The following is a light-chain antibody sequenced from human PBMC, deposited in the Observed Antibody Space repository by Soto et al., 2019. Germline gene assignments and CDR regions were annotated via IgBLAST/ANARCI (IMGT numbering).Light chain of an antibody. CDR2: GAS. V-gene: IGKV3-20*01. CDR3: QQYGNSPPWT. J-gene: IGKJ1*01. CDR1: QSVSLNF. Sequence: EIVLTQSPGTLSLSPGDRATLSCRASQSVSLNFLAWYQQKPGQAPRLLVYGASSRATGIPDRFSGSGSGTDFTLTISRLEPEDFAVYYCQQYGNSPPWTFGQGTKVEIK.